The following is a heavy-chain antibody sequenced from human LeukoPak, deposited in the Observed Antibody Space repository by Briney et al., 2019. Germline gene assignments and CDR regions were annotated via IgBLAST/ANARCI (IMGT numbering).Heavy chain of an antibody. CDR2: IYWNNDK. J-gene: IGHJ4*02. D-gene: IGHD6-13*01. V-gene: IGHV2-5*01. CDR3: AHFSLGRHSNTWYPYYFDY. CDR1: GFSLSTSAVG. Sequence: SGPTLVNPTQTLTLTCTFSGFSLSTSAVGVGWIRQPPGKALEWLALIYWNNDKRYSPSLKTRLTITKDTSKNQVVLTMTNMDPVDTATYYCAHFSLGRHSNTWYPYYFDYWGQGTLVTVSS.